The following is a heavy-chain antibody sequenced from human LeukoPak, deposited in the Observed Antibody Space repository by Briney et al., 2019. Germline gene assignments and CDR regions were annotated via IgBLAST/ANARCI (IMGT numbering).Heavy chain of an antibody. D-gene: IGHD6-6*01. CDR1: GYTFTGYY. CDR3: ARGSSSGYAFDI. CDR2: INPNSGGT. Sequence: GASVKVSCKDSGYTFTGYYMHWVRQASGQGLEWMGWINPNSGGTNYAQNFQGRVTMTRDTSISTAYMELSRLRSDDTAVYYCARGSSSGYAFDIWGQGTMVTVSS. V-gene: IGHV1-2*02. J-gene: IGHJ3*02.